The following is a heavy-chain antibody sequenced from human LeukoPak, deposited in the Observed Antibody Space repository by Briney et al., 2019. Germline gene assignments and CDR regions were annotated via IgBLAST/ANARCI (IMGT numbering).Heavy chain of an antibody. CDR2: ISSSSSYI. V-gene: IGHV3-21*01. J-gene: IGHJ4*02. CDR3: ARVNVLLWFGEPSNTYYFDY. CDR1: GFTFSSYS. Sequence: KPGGSLRLSCAASGFTFSSYSMNWVRQAPGKGLEWVSSISSSSSYIYYADSVKGRFTISRDNAKNSLYLQMNSLRAEDTAVYYCARVNVLLWFGEPSNTYYFDYWGQGTLVTVSS. D-gene: IGHD3-10*01.